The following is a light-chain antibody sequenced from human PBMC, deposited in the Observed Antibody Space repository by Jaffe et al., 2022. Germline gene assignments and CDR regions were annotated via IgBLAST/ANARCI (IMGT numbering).Light chain of an antibody. V-gene: IGKV1-5*03. Sequence: DIQMTQSPSTLSASVGDRVTITCRASQSISSWLAWYQQKPGKAPKLLIYKASSLESGVPSRFSGSGSGTEFTLTISSLQPDDFATYYCQQYNSPVVFGQGTKVEIK. J-gene: IGKJ1*01. CDR3: QQYNSPVV. CDR2: KAS. CDR1: QSISSW.